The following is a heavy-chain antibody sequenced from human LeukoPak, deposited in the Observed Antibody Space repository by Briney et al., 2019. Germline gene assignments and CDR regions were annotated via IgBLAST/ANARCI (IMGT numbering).Heavy chain of an antibody. CDR1: GFTFSTYS. V-gene: IGHV3-21*01. J-gene: IGHJ4*02. D-gene: IGHD1-26*01. Sequence: GGSLRLSCAASGFTFSTYSMNWVRQAPGKGLEWVSAISSSGNYIYYADSVKGRFTISRDNAKNSLYLQMNSLRAEDTAVYYCANGGSYVTYCGQGTLVTVSS. CDR2: ISSSGNYI. CDR3: ANGGSYVTY.